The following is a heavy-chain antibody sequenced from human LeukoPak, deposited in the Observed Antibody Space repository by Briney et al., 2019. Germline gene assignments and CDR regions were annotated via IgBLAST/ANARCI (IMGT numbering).Heavy chain of an antibody. J-gene: IGHJ2*01. Sequence: SETPSLTCAVYGGSFSGYYWSWIRQPPGKGLERIGEINHSGSTNYNPSLKSRVTISVDTSKNQFSLKLSSVTAADTAVYYCARAGTMVRGGTYWYFDLWGRGTLVTVSS. CDR2: INHSGST. CDR1: GGSFSGYY. D-gene: IGHD3-10*01. V-gene: IGHV4-34*01. CDR3: ARAGTMVRGGTYWYFDL.